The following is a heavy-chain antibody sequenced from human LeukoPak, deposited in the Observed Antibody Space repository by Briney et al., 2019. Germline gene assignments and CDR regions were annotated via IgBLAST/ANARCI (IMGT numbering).Heavy chain of an antibody. D-gene: IGHD6-19*01. CDR3: SGYSSGWYRNY. V-gene: IGHV3-48*03. CDR1: GFTFSSYE. CDR2: ISSSGSTI. J-gene: IGHJ4*02. Sequence: GGSLRLSXAASGFTFSSYEMNWVRQAPGKGLEWVSYISSSGSTIYYADSVKGRFTISRDNAKNSLYLQMNSLRAEDTAVYYCSGYSSGWYRNYWGQGTLVTVSS.